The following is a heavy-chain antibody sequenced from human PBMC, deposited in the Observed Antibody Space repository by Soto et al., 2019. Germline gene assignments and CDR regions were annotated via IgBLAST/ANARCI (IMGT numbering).Heavy chain of an antibody. CDR1: GFSLSNPVMG. CDR3: ARIRWDQDYAMDV. CDR2: IFSNDQE. J-gene: IGHJ6*02. V-gene: IGHV2-26*01. Sequence: GSGPTLVNPTETLTLTCTVSGFSLSNPVMGVSWIRQPPGKALEWLIDIFSNDQESYSTSLKNRLTISRDTSKSQVVLSMTNMDPVDTGTYFCARIRWDQDYAMDVRGQRITVTVSS. D-gene: IGHD1-26*01.